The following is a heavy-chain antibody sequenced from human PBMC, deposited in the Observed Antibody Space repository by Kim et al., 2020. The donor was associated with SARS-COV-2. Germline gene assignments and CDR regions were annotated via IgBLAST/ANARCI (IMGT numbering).Heavy chain of an antibody. CDR1: GYISTNYA. Sequence: ASVKVSCEASGYISTNYAMHWVRQAPGQTFEWVGWINGGSGHTIYSQKFQGRVSISRDTSARTAYMELSSLGFEDTAVYYCAREDSSSSQYGMDVWGQGTTLAV. CDR2: INGGSGHT. J-gene: IGHJ6*02. CDR3: AREDSSSSQYGMDV. V-gene: IGHV1-3*01. D-gene: IGHD6-6*01.